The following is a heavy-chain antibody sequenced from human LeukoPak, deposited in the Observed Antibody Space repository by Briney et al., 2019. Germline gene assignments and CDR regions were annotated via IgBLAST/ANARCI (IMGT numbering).Heavy chain of an antibody. CDR1: GFTFSSYS. J-gene: IGHJ4*02. CDR3: ARDEGRYSYGLYYYDSSGYSPY. CDR2: ISSSSSYI. V-gene: IGHV3-21*01. Sequence: GGSLRLSCAASGFTFSSYSMNWVRQAPGKGLEWVSSISSSSSYIYYADSVKGRFTISRDNAKNSLYLQMNSLRAEDTAVYYCARDEGRYSYGLYYYDSSGYSPYFGQGTLVTVSS. D-gene: IGHD3-22*01.